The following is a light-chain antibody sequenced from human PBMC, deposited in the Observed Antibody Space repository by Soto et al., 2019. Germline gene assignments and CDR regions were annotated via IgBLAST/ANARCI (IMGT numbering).Light chain of an antibody. CDR3: SSYTSSSTYV. CDR1: SSDVGSYNR. V-gene: IGLV2-18*02. CDR2: EVS. J-gene: IGLJ1*01. Sequence: QSALTQPPSVSGSPGQSVTISCTGTSSDVGSYNRVSWYQQPPGTAPKLMISEVSNRPSGVPDRFSGSKSGNTASLTISGLQAEDEADYYCSSYTSSSTYVFGTGTKLTVL.